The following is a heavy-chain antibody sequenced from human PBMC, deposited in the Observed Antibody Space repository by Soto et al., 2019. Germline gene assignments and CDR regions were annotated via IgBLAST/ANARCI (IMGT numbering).Heavy chain of an antibody. CDR1: GFTFSSYA. CDR3: AKTRAAGTPHNRLWFDY. D-gene: IGHD6-13*01. V-gene: IGHV3-23*01. Sequence: PGGSLRLSCAASGFTFSSYAMSWVRQAPGKGLEWVSAISGSGGSTYYADSVKGRFTISRDNSKNTLYLQMNSLRAEDTAVYYCAKTRAAGTPHNRLWFDYWGQGTLVTVSS. CDR2: ISGSGGST. J-gene: IGHJ4*02.